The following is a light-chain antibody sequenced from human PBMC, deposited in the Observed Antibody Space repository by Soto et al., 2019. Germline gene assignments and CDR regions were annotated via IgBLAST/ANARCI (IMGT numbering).Light chain of an antibody. V-gene: IGKV1-17*01. CDR1: QGIRND. J-gene: IGKJ4*01. CDR2: TAS. CDR3: LQHNSYPPT. Sequence: DIQMTQSPSSLSASVGDRVTITCRASQGIRNDLSWYQQKPGKAPKRLIYTASSLQSGIQSRFSGSGSGTEFTLSISSLQPEDFATYYCLQHNSYPPTFGGGTKVEIK.